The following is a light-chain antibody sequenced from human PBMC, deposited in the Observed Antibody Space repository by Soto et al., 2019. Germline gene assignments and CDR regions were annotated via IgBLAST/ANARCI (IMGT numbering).Light chain of an antibody. CDR2: DVS. J-gene: IGLJ2*01. V-gene: IGLV2-14*01. Sequence: QSALTQPASVSGSPGQSITISCTGTSSVVGGYNYVSWYQQYPGKAPKLMIYDVSNRPSGVSNRFSGSKSGNTASLTISGLEADDEADYCCSSHTSSITVVFGGGTKLTVL. CDR1: SSVVGGYNY. CDR3: SSHTSSITVV.